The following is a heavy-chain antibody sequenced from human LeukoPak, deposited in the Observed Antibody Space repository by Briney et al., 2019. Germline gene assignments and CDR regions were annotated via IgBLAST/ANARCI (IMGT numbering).Heavy chain of an antibody. V-gene: IGHV4-4*02. CDR1: GGSISSSNW. CDR3: ASRGLAPSVFDY. Sequence: SETLSLTCAVSGGSISSSNWWSWVRQPPGKGLEWMGEIYHSGSTKYNPSLKSRVTISIDKSNNQFSLKLSSVTAADTAVYYCASRGLAPSVFDYWGQGTLVTVSS. CDR2: IYHSGST. J-gene: IGHJ4*02.